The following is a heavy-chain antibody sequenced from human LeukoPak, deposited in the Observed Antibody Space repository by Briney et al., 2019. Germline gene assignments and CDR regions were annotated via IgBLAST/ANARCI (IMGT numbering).Heavy chain of an antibody. CDR1: GGSISSYY. CDR2: IYYSGST. CDR3: ARRGYCSGGSCYSPYYYYMDV. J-gene: IGHJ6*03. V-gene: IGHV4-59*05. Sequence: SETLSLTCTVSGGSISSYYWSWIRQPPGKGLEWIGSIYYSGSTYYNPSLKSRVTISVDTSKNQFSLKLSSVTAADTAVYYCARRGYCSGGSCYSPYYYYMDVWGKGTTVTVSS. D-gene: IGHD2-15*01.